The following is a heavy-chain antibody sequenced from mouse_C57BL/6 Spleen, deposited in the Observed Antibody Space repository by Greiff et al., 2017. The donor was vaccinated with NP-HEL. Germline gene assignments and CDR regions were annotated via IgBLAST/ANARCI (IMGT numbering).Heavy chain of an antibody. J-gene: IGHJ2*01. CDR1: GFTFSSYG. V-gene: IGHV5-6*01. CDR3: ARNDGPYYFDY. CDR2: ISSGGSYT. D-gene: IGHD2-3*01. Sequence: EVKLMESGGDLVKPGGSLKLSCAASGFTFSSYGMSWVRQTPDKRLEWVATISSGGSYTYYPDSVKGRFTISRDNAKNTLYLQMSSLKSEDTAMYYCARNDGPYYFDYWGQGTTLTVSS.